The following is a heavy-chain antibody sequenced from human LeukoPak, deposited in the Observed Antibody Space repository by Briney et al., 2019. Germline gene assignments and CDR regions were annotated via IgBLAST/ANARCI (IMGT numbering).Heavy chain of an antibody. J-gene: IGHJ4*02. CDR1: GYTFTSYD. V-gene: IGHV1-8*01. D-gene: IGHD3-22*01. Sequence: ASVKVSCKASGYTFTSYDINWVRQATGQGLEWMGWMNPNSGNTGYAQKFQGRVTMTRNTSISTAYMELSSLRSEDTAVYYCARDVPYYYDSSGYIDYWGQGTLVTVSS. CDR3: ARDVPYYYDSSGYIDY. CDR2: MNPNSGNT.